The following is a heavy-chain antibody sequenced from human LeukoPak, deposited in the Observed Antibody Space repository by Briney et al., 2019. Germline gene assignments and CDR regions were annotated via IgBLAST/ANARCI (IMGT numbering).Heavy chain of an antibody. CDR1: GGSFSGYY. Sequence: TLSLTCAVYGGSFSGYYRSWIRQPPGKGLEWIGEINHSGSTNYNPSLKSRVTISVDTSKNQFSLKLSSVTAADTAVYYCARGASSVTDYWGQGTLVTVSS. J-gene: IGHJ4*02. CDR3: ARGASSVTDY. V-gene: IGHV4-34*01. D-gene: IGHD4-23*01. CDR2: INHSGST.